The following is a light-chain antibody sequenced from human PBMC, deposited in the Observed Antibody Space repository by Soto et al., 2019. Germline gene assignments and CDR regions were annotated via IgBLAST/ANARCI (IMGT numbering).Light chain of an antibody. V-gene: IGKV3-11*01. CDR3: QQRSNWPLT. CDR2: DAS. CDR1: QSVSSY. J-gene: IGKJ3*01. Sequence: DNVLTQSPDTLSLSPGERATLSCRASQSVSSYLAWYQQKPGQAPRLLIYDASNRATGIPARFSGSGSGTDFTLTISSLEPEDFAVYYCQQRSNWPLTFGPGTKVDIK.